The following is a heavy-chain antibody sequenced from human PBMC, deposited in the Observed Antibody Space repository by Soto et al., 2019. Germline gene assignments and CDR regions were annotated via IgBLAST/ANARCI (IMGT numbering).Heavy chain of an antibody. CDR1: GFVFSAYG. CDR3: AKGRGYGSGSFHPYYFES. CDR2: VSYDGTKE. J-gene: IGHJ4*02. V-gene: IGHV3-30*18. D-gene: IGHD3-10*01. Sequence: QVHLLQSGGGVVQPGGSLRLSCAASGFVFSAYGMHWVRQAPGKGLGWVALVSYDGTKEFYPDSVRGRFTISRDNSKNTVYLQMNSLGTEDTGVYYCAKGRGYGSGSFHPYYFESWGQGTLVTVSS.